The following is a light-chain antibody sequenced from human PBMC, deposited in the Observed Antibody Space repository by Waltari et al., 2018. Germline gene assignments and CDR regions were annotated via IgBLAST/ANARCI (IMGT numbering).Light chain of an antibody. J-gene: IGKJ2*02. CDR3: MQALQTPPCT. CDR1: QSLLHSNGYNY. V-gene: IGKV2-28*01. CDR2: LGS. Sequence: DIVMTQSPLSLPVTPGEPASISCRSSQSLLHSNGYNYLDWYLQKPGQSPQLLIYLGSNRASGGPDRFSGSGSGTYSTLKISRVEAEDVGVYYCMQALQTPPCTFGQGTKLEIK.